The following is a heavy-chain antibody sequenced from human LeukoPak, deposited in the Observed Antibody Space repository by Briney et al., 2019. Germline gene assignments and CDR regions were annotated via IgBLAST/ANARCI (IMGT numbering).Heavy chain of an antibody. CDR2: INHSGST. V-gene: IGHV4-34*01. CDR3: ARGSVATFGYYYGMDV. Sequence: SETLSLTCAVYGGSFSGYYWGWIRQPPGKGLEWIGEINHSGSTNYNPSLKSRVTISVDTSKNQFSLKLSSVTAADTAVYYCARGSVATFGYYYGMDVWGQGTKVNVSS. D-gene: IGHD3-16*01. J-gene: IGHJ6*02. CDR1: GGSFSGYY.